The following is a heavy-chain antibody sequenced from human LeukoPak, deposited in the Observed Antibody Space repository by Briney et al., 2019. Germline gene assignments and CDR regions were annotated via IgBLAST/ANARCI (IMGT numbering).Heavy chain of an antibody. CDR3: ARGGYYYDSSGYYWGYFDY. J-gene: IGHJ4*02. CDR1: GFTVSSNY. V-gene: IGHV3-66*02. CDR2: IYSGGST. Sequence: GGSLRLSCAASGFTVSSNYMSWVRQAPGKGLEWVSVIYSGGSTYYADSVKGRFTISRDNSKNTLYLQMNSLRAEDTAVYYCARGGYYYDSSGYYWGYFDYWGQGTLVTVSS. D-gene: IGHD3-22*01.